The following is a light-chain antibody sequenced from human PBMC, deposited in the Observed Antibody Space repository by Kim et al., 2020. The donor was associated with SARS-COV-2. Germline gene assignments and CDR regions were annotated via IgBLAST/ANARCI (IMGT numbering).Light chain of an antibody. CDR1: QSINSW. CDR2: RAS. CDR3: QQYNSYPYT. J-gene: IGKJ2*01. Sequence: IQMTQSPSTVSASVGDRVTITCRASQSINSWLAWYQQKPGKAPEVLIYRASTLESGVPSRFGGSGSGTEFTLTISSLQPDDFVTYYCQQYNSYPYTFGQGTKLEI. V-gene: IGKV1-5*03.